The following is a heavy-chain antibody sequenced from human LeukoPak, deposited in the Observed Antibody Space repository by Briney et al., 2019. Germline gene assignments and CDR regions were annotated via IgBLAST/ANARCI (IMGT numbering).Heavy chain of an antibody. V-gene: IGHV1-46*01. Sequence: ASVKVSCKASGYTFTSYYIHWVRQAPGQGLEWMGIISPSGGSTRYAQKFQGRVTMTRDTSTSTVYMELSSLRSGDTAVYYCARMGRSGTYYNARFDPWGQGTLVTVSS. CDR3: ARMGRSGTYYNARFDP. CDR2: ISPSGGST. D-gene: IGHD3-10*01. CDR1: GYTFTSYY. J-gene: IGHJ5*02.